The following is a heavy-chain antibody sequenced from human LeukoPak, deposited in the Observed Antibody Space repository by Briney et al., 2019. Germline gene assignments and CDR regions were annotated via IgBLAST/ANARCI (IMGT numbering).Heavy chain of an antibody. J-gene: IGHJ4*02. Sequence: SETLSLTCTVSGGSISSYYWSWIRQPPGKGLEWIGYIYYSGSTNYNPSLKSRVTISVDTSKNQFSLKLSSVTAADTAVYYCARGRGYYDFWSGPYFDYWGQGTLVTVSS. D-gene: IGHD3-3*01. CDR1: GGSISSYY. CDR2: IYYSGST. V-gene: IGHV4-59*01. CDR3: ARGRGYYDFWSGPYFDY.